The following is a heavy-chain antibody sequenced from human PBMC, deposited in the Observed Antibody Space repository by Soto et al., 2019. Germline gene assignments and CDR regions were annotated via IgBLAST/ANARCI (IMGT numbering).Heavy chain of an antibody. J-gene: IGHJ4*02. CDR3: AREDYGSGSFDY. Sequence: QVQLVESGGGVVQPGRSLRLSCAASEFTFSSYGMHWVRQAPGKGLEWVAVIWYDGSNKYYADSVKGRFTISRDNSKNTLYLQMNSLRAEDTAGYYCAREDYGSGSFDYWGQGTLVTVSS. D-gene: IGHD3-10*01. CDR1: EFTFSSYG. V-gene: IGHV3-33*01. CDR2: IWYDGSNK.